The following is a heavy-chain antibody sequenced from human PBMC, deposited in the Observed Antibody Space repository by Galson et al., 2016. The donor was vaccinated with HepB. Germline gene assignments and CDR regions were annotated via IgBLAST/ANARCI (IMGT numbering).Heavy chain of an antibody. D-gene: IGHD3-10*01. Sequence: SVKVSCKVAGHTLSELSMHWVRQAPGKGLEWMGGFIPENVETIYAQNLQGRITMTEDTSTNTAYMELNSLRSEDTAVYYCARGDGTGYHQSPDYWGQGTLVTVSS. CDR3: ARGDGTGYHQSPDY. CDR1: GHTLSELS. V-gene: IGHV1-24*01. CDR2: FIPENVET. J-gene: IGHJ4*02.